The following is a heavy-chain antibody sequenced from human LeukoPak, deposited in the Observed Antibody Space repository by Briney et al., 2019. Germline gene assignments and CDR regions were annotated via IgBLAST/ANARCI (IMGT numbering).Heavy chain of an antibody. V-gene: IGHV3-74*01. Sequence: GGSLRLSCAASGFIFSSYGMSWVRQAPGKGLVWVSRINSDGRTTSYADSVKGRFTISRDNAKNTLYLQMNSLRAEDTAVYYCVASLIVATIVDWFDPWGQGTLVTVSS. CDR1: GFIFSSYG. J-gene: IGHJ5*02. D-gene: IGHD5-12*01. CDR2: INSDGRTT. CDR3: VASLIVATIVDWFDP.